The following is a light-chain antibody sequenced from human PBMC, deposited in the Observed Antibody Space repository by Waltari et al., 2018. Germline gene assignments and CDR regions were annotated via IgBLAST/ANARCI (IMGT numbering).Light chain of an antibody. CDR3: QQYFSTPWT. V-gene: IGKV4-1*01. CDR1: QSLLYDSNNRNY. CDR2: GAY. J-gene: IGKJ1*01. Sequence: IVVTQSPDSLAVSLGERVTINCRSNQSLLYDSNNRNYLAWYQQKPGQPPRPLIYGAYMRRSGVPDRFTGSGSGTDFTLTISSLQAEDVAVYYCQQYFSTPWTFGHETAVEIK.